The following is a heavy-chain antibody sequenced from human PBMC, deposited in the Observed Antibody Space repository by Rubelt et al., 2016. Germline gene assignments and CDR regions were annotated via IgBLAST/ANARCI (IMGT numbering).Heavy chain of an antibody. V-gene: IGHV3-21*01. J-gene: IGHJ6*02. Sequence: RGLEWVSSISSSSSYIYYADSVKGRVTISRDNAKNSLYLQMNSLRAEDTAVYYCARGVLAGVPYYYGMDVWGQGTTVTVSS. CDR2: ISSSSSYI. CDR3: ARGVLAGVPYYYGMDV. D-gene: IGHD7-27*01.